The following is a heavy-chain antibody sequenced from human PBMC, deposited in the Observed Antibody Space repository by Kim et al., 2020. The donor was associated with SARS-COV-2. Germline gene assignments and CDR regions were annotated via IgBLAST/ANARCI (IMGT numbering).Heavy chain of an antibody. CDR1: GLTFSSYA. CDR3: AKDSPHYYDRATPRFDY. V-gene: IGHV3-23*01. Sequence: GGSLRLSCAASGLTFSSYAMSWVRQAPGKGLEGVSAISGSGGSTYYADSVKGRFTISRDNSKNTLYLQMNSLRAEDTAVYYCAKDSPHYYDRATPRFDYWGQGTLVTVSS. CDR2: ISGSGGST. D-gene: IGHD3-10*02. J-gene: IGHJ4*02.